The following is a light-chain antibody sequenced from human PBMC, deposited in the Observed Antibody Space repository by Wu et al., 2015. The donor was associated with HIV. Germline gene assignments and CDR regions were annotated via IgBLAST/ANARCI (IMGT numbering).Light chain of an antibody. CDR2: GAS. V-gene: IGKV3-15*01. J-gene: IGKJ4*01. CDR3: QHYNKWSVT. CDR1: XVLSSD. Sequence: PRGRSTLYLVGPVXVLSSDLAWYHAETLGPGLPRLLIYGASTRDTNTPARFSGQWFGTEFTLIISSLQSEDFAVYYCQHYNKWSVTFGGGTKVEIK.